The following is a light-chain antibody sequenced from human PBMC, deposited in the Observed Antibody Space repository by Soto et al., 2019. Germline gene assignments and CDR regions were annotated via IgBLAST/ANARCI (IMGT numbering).Light chain of an antibody. Sequence: EIVLTQSPGTLSLSPGERATLSCRASQSVSNNYLAWYQQKLGQAPRLLIYGASNRATGIPDRFSGSESGTDFTLTISRLEPEDFAVYFCQQYAVSPWTFGHGTKVEI. CDR2: GAS. J-gene: IGKJ1*01. CDR1: QSVSNNY. V-gene: IGKV3-20*01. CDR3: QQYAVSPWT.